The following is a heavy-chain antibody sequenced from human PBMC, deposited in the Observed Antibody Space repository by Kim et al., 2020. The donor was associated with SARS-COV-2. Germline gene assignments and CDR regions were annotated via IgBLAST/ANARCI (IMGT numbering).Heavy chain of an antibody. V-gene: IGHV4-61*01. CDR3: ARVLWGGYYSSS. Sequence: SETLSLTCTVSGGSVSSGSYYWSWIRQPPGKGLEWIGYIYYSGSTNYNPSLKSRVTISVDTSKNQFSLKLSSVTAADTAVYYCARVLWGGYYSSSWGQGT. CDR2: IYYSGST. D-gene: IGHD3-10*01. J-gene: IGHJ5*02. CDR1: GGSVSSGSYY.